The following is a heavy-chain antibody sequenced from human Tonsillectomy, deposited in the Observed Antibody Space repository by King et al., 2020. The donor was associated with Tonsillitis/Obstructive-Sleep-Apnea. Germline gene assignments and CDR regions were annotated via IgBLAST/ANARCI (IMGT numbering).Heavy chain of an antibody. J-gene: IGHJ5*02. CDR1: GYIFTNYW. CDR2: IYPDDSDT. V-gene: IGHV5-51*01. Sequence: VQLVESGAEVKKPGESLKISCKGSGYIFTNYWIGWVRQMPGKGLEWMGIIYPDDSDTRYSPSFEGQVTISADKSISTAYLQWSSLKASDTAMYYCARGRSIGSYQSWFAPWGQGTLVTVSS. CDR3: ARGRSIGSYQSWFAP. D-gene: IGHD1-26*01.